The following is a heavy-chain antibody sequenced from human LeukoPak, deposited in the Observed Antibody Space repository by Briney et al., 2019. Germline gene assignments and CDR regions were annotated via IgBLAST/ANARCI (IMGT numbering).Heavy chain of an antibody. Sequence: SETLSLTCTVSGGSISTYYWSWIRQPAGKGLEWIGRIYSTGSTNYNPSLKSRVTMSVDTPKNQFSLKLSSVTAADTAVYYCARDSFSSSWPKWFDPWGQGILVAVSS. J-gene: IGHJ5*02. D-gene: IGHD6-13*01. CDR3: ARDSFSSSWPKWFDP. CDR1: GGSISTYY. CDR2: IYSTGST. V-gene: IGHV4-4*07.